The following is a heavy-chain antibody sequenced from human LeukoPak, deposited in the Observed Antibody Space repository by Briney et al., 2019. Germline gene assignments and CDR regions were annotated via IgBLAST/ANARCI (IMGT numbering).Heavy chain of an antibody. CDR2: IYSGGST. CDR1: GFTVSSNY. Sequence: GGSLRLSCAASGFTVSSNYMSWVRQAPGKGLEWVSVIYSGGSTYYADSVKGRFTISRDNSKNTLYLQMNNLRAEDTAVYYCARDRKGSRGNDFQHWGQGTLVTVSS. J-gene: IGHJ1*01. D-gene: IGHD3-10*01. V-gene: IGHV3-53*01. CDR3: ARDRKGSRGNDFQH.